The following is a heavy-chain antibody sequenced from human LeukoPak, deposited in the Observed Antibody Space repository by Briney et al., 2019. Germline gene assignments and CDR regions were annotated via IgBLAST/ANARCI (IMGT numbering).Heavy chain of an antibody. V-gene: IGHV4-34*01. D-gene: IGHD5-18*01. CDR1: GGSFSGYY. CDR3: ARVRGYSYGSLDY. CDR2: INHSGST. J-gene: IGHJ4*02. Sequence: SETLSLTCAVYGGSFSGYYWSWIRQPPGKGLEWIGEINHSGSTNYNPSLKSRVTISVDTSKNQFSLKLSSVTAADTAVYYCARVRGYSYGSLDYWGQGTLVTVSS.